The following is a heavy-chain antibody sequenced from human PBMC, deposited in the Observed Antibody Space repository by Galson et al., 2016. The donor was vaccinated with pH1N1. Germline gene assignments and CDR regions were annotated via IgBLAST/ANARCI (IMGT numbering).Heavy chain of an antibody. J-gene: IGHJ4*02. D-gene: IGHD4-17*01. V-gene: IGHV3-33*01. Sequence: SLRLSCAASGFTFSSYGMHWVRQAPGKGLEWVAVIWYDGSNKYYADSVKGRFTISRDNSKNTLYLQMNSLRAEDTAVYYCAGGNSYYGDYVGYWGQGTLDTVSS. CDR2: IWYDGSNK. CDR1: GFTFSSYG. CDR3: AGGNSYYGDYVGY.